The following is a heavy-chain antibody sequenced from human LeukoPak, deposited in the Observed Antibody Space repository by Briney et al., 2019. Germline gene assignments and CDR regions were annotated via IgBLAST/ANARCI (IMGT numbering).Heavy chain of an antibody. D-gene: IGHD5-12*01. CDR2: ISGDGGST. J-gene: IGHJ4*02. CDR3: AKVIYSGYDLFDY. CDR1: GFTFDDYP. Sequence: TGGSLRLSCAASGFTFDDYPMHWVRRAPGKGLEWVSLISGDGGSTYYADSVKGRFTISRDNSKNSLYLQMNSLRTEDTALYYCAKVIYSGYDLFDYWGQGTLVTVSS. V-gene: IGHV3-43*02.